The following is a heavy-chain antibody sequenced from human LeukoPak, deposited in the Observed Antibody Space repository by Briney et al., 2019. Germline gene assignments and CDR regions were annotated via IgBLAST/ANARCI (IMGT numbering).Heavy chain of an antibody. Sequence: GGSLRLSCATSGFAFSTYAMAWVRQAPGKGLGWVSTITVGSTAYYADSVKGRFTISRDNSKNTLYLQMYSLRAEDTAVYYCVKMVGFGELLTYWGQGALVTVSS. J-gene: IGHJ4*02. D-gene: IGHD3-10*01. CDR2: ITVGSTA. CDR3: VKMVGFGELLTY. CDR1: GFAFSTYA. V-gene: IGHV3-23*01.